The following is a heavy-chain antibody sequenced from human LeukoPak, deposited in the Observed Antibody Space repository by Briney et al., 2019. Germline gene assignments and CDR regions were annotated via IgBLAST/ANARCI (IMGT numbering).Heavy chain of an antibody. D-gene: IGHD3-10*01. J-gene: IGHJ5*02. CDR3: ARGSPYYYGSGGYLRWFDP. CDR2: IIPILGIA. Sequence: SVKVSCKASGGTFSSYAISWVRQAPGQGLEWMGRIIPILGIANYAQKFQGRVTITADKSTSTAYMELSSLRSEDTAVYYCARGSPYYYGSGGYLRWFDPWGRGTLVTVSS. CDR1: GGTFSSYA. V-gene: IGHV1-69*04.